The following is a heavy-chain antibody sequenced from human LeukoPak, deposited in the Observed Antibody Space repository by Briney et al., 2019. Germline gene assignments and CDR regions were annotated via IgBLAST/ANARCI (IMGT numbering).Heavy chain of an antibody. Sequence: PGGSLRLSCAASGFTFSDYAMSWVRQATGKGLEWLSGIGNSGHSTYYADSVKGRFTISRDNSGNTLYLQMNSLRVEDTALFYCAKDFSSGYLGDGFDIWGQGTMVTVSA. D-gene: IGHD3-22*01. V-gene: IGHV3-23*01. CDR3: AKDFSSGYLGDGFDI. J-gene: IGHJ3*02. CDR2: IGNSGHST. CDR1: GFTFSDYA.